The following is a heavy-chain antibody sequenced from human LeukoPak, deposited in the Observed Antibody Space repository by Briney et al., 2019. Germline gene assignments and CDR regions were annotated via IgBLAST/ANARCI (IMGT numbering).Heavy chain of an antibody. CDR3: ARVGPRRYPAYYYYYYGMDV. J-gene: IGHJ6*02. D-gene: IGHD3-9*01. CDR2: INHSGST. V-gene: IGHV4-34*01. Sequence: PSETLSLTCAVYGGSFSGYYWSWIRQPPGKGLEWIGEINHSGSTNYNPSLKSRVTISVDTSKNQFSLELSSVTAADTAVYYCARVGPRRYPAYYYYYYGMDVWGQGTTVTVSS. CDR1: GGSFSGYY.